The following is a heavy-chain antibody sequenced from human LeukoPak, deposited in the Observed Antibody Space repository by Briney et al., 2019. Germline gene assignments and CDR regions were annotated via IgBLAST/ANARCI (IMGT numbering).Heavy chain of an antibody. J-gene: IGHJ4*02. V-gene: IGHV1-18*01. CDR1: GYTFTTYG. Sequence: ASVKVSCKSSGYTFTTYGISWMRQAPGQSLEWMGWISPYNSNTKYAQKLQGRVTMTTGTSTSTAYMELRSLRSDDTAVYYCARSIVATIVASSLDYWGQGTLVTVSS. D-gene: IGHD5-12*01. CDR2: ISPYNSNT. CDR3: ARSIVATIVASSLDY.